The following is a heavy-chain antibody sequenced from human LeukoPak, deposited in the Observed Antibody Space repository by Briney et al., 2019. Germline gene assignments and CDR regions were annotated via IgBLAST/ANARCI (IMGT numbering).Heavy chain of an antibody. Sequence: PSETLSLTCAVYGGSFSGYYWSWIRQPPGKRLEWIGEINHSGSTNYNPSLKSRVTISVDTSKNQFSLKLSSVTAADTAVYYCARGDDSSGWYSISDFWGQGTLVTVSS. CDR3: ARGDDSSGWYSISDF. D-gene: IGHD6-19*01. CDR1: GGSFSGYY. CDR2: INHSGST. J-gene: IGHJ4*02. V-gene: IGHV4-34*01.